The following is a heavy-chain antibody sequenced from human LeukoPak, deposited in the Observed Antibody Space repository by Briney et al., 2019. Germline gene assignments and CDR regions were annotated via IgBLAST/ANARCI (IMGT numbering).Heavy chain of an antibody. CDR1: GFTFRNYV. CDR3: ERVSMSQY. J-gene: IGHJ4*02. D-gene: IGHD5/OR15-5a*01. CDR2: ISYDGNNK. V-gene: IGHV3-30*04. Sequence: GGSLRLSCEASGFTFRNYVIHWVRQAPGKGLEWVALISYDGNNKYSGDSVKGRFTISRDSSKNTLYLQMNNLSVEDTAVYYCERVSMSQYWGQGTLVTVSS.